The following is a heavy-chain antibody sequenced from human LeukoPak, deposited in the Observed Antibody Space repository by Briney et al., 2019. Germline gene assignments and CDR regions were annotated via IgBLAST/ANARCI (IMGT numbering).Heavy chain of an antibody. J-gene: IGHJ4*02. CDR3: ARRQYYYGSGSYTPADY. V-gene: IGHV4-4*02. CDR1: GGSISSSNW. CDR2: IYHSGST. Sequence: PSETLSLTCAVSGGSISSSNWWSWVRQPPGKGLEWIGEIYHSGSTNYNPSLKSRVTISVDKSKNQFSLKLSSVTAADTAVYYCARRQYYYGSGSYTPADYWGQGTLVTVSS. D-gene: IGHD3-10*01.